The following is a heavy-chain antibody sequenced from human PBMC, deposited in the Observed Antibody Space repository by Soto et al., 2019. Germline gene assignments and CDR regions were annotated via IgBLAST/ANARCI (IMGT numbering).Heavy chain of an antibody. CDR2: IKRDGSIT. J-gene: IGHJ4*02. Sequence: EVQVVESGGGLVQPGGSLRLSCVASGFTFSSHWMYWVRQSPGKGLVWVSRIKRDGSITTYADSVKGRFTISRDNAKNTVYLQMNSLRVEDTAVYYCARDGDGAGADFDYWAQGTLVSVTS. CDR3: ARDGDGAGADFDY. V-gene: IGHV3-74*01. D-gene: IGHD2-8*02. CDR1: GFTFSSHW.